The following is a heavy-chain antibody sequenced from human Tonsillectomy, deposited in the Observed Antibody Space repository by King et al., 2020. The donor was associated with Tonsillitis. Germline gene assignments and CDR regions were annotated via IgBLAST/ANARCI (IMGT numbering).Heavy chain of an antibody. D-gene: IGHD1-20*01. CDR1: GFSLSSSGVG. Sequence: TLKESGPTLMKPTQTLTLTCTFSGFSLSSSGVGVGWIRQPPGKALEWLALIYWNDDKRYSPSLKDRLTITKDTSKNQVVLRMTNMDAVDTAAYYCAHRHPAEYNWAYGTFDIWGQGTMVTVSS. V-gene: IGHV2-5*01. CDR3: AHRHPAEYNWAYGTFDI. CDR2: IYWNDDK. J-gene: IGHJ3*02.